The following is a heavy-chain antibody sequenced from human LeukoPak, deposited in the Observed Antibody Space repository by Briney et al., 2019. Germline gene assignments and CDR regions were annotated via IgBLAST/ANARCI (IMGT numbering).Heavy chain of an antibody. Sequence: GGSLRLSCAASGFTFSSYAMNWVRQAPGKGLEWVSSLSGSGGSTVYADSVKGRFTISRDNSKYTLFLQMNSLRAEDTAVYYCARQSGYSYASGYYFDFWGQGTLVTVSS. D-gene: IGHD5-18*01. CDR2: LSGSGGST. CDR1: GFTFSSYA. J-gene: IGHJ4*02. CDR3: ARQSGYSYASGYYFDF. V-gene: IGHV3-23*01.